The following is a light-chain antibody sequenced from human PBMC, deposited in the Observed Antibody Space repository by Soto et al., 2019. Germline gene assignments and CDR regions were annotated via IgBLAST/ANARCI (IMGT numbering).Light chain of an antibody. CDR2: GAS. CDR1: QSVTSTY. Sequence: ENVLTQSPGTLSLSPGERATLSCRASQSVTSTYLVWYQQKPGQAPRLLIYGASSRATGIPDRFSASGSGTDFTLTISRLEPEDFAVYYCQQYGSSPLTFGGGTKVDIK. V-gene: IGKV3-20*01. CDR3: QQYGSSPLT. J-gene: IGKJ4*01.